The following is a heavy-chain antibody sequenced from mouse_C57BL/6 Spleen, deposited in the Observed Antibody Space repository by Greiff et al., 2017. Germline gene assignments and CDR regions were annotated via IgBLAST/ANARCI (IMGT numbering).Heavy chain of an antibody. CDR3: TREGSSSFAY. V-gene: IGHV1-15*01. Sequence: QVQLKESGAELVRPGASVTLSCKASGYTFTDYEMHWVKQTPVHGLEWIGAIDPETGGTAYNQKFKGKAILTADKSSSTAYMELRSLTSEDSAVYYCTREGSSSFAYWGQGTLVTVSA. CDR1: GYTFTDYE. D-gene: IGHD1-1*01. CDR2: IDPETGGT. J-gene: IGHJ3*01.